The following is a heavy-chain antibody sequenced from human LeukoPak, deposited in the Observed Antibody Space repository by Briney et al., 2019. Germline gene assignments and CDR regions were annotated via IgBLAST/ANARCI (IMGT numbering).Heavy chain of an antibody. V-gene: IGHV1-2*02. CDR1: GYSFTGYH. D-gene: IGHD3-3*01. J-gene: IGHJ3*02. CDR2: INSDSGGT. CDR3: ARASRILEWTPLFHI. Sequence: ASVKVSCKASGYSFTGYHIHWVRQAPGQGLEWMGWINSDSGGTNHAQKFQGRVTMTRDTSMSTAYMELSSLRSDDTAVYYCARASRILEWTPLFHIWGQGTMVTVSS.